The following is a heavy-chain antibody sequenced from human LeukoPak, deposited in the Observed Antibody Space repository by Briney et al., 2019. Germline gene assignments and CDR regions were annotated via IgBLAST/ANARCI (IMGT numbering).Heavy chain of an antibody. D-gene: IGHD3-3*01. CDR2: IYYSGST. CDR1: GGSISSGGYY. V-gene: IGHV4-31*03. Sequence: SQTLSLTCTVSGGSISSGGYYWSWIRQHPGKGLEWIGYIYYSGSTYYNPSLKSRVTISVDTSKNQFSLKLSSVTAADTAVYYCAGEYDFWSGFSLGGMDVWGQGTTVTVSS. CDR3: AGEYDFWSGFSLGGMDV. J-gene: IGHJ6*02.